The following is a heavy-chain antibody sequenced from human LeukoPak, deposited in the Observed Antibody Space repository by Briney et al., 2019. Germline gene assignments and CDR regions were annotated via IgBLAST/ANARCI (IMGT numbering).Heavy chain of an antibody. CDR1: GFTFGSCA. CDR2: ISGSGGST. CDR3: AKRVAVAGPYYFDY. Sequence: GGSLRLSCAASGFTFGSCAMSWVRQAPGKGLEWVSAISGSGGSTYYADSVKGRFTISRDNSKNTLYLQMNSLRAEDTAVYYCAKRVAVAGPYYFDYWGQGTLVTVSS. D-gene: IGHD6-19*01. J-gene: IGHJ4*02. V-gene: IGHV3-23*01.